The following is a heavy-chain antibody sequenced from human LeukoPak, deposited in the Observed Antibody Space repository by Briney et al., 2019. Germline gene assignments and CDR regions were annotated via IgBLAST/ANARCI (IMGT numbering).Heavy chain of an antibody. CDR1: GYTFTSYG. V-gene: IGHV1-18*01. Sequence: ASVKVSCKASGYTFTSYGISWVRQAPGQGLEWMGWISAYNGNTNYAQKLQGRVTMTTDTSTSTAYMELRSLRSDDTAVYYCARDLPILLWFGELPPGIQNQIDYWGQGTLVTVSS. CDR2: ISAYNGNT. CDR3: ARDLPILLWFGELPPGIQNQIDY. D-gene: IGHD3-10*01. J-gene: IGHJ4*02.